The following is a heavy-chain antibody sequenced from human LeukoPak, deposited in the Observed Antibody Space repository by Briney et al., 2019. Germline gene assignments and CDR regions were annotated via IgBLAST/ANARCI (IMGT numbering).Heavy chain of an antibody. J-gene: IGHJ4*02. V-gene: IGHV1-2*02. CDR3: ARDYYDSSGNFDY. Sequence: GASVKVSCEASGYTFTGYYMHWVRQAPGQGLEWMGWINPNSGGTNYAQKFQGRVTMTRDTSISTAYMELSRLRSDDTAVYYCARDYYDSSGNFDYWGQGTLVTVSS. D-gene: IGHD3-22*01. CDR1: GYTFTGYY. CDR2: INPNSGGT.